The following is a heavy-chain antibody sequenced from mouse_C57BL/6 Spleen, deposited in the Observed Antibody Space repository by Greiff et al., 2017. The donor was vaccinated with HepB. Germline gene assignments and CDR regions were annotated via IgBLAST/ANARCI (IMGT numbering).Heavy chain of an antibody. J-gene: IGHJ2*01. CDR3: ARSLLRSYFDY. CDR2: IYPGDGDT. D-gene: IGHD1-2*01. V-gene: IGHV1-82*01. Sequence: LEESGPELVKPGASVKISCKASGYAFSSSWMNWVKQRPGKGLEWIGRIYPGDGDTNYNGKFKGKATLTADKSSSTAYMQLSSLTSEDSAVYFCARSLLRSYFDYWGQGTTLTVSS. CDR1: GYAFSSSW.